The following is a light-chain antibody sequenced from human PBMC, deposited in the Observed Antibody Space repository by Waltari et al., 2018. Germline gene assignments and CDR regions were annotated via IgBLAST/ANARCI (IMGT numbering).Light chain of an antibody. CDR3: QQRSSWPYS. Sequence: EIVLTQSPATLSFSPGEGATLSCRASQSVGRFLAWYQQKPGQAPRLLIYDASNRATGIPARFSASGSGTDFTLTLSSLEPEDFAVYYCQQRSSWPYSFGQGTKLEIK. CDR2: DAS. J-gene: IGKJ2*03. CDR1: QSVGRF. V-gene: IGKV3-11*01.